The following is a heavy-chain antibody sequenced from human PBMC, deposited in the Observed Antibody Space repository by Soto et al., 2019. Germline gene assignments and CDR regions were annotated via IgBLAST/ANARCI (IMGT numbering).Heavy chain of an antibody. Sequence: PXGSLRLSCAASVFTFSSYAMHWVRHAPGKGLEWVAVISYDGSNKYYADSVKGRFTISRDNSKNTLYLQMDSLRAEDTAVYYCAREVRDDYGDYELAYWGQGTLVTVSS. CDR2: ISYDGSNK. CDR3: AREVRDDYGDYELAY. V-gene: IGHV3-30-3*01. CDR1: VFTFSSYA. J-gene: IGHJ4*02. D-gene: IGHD4-17*01.